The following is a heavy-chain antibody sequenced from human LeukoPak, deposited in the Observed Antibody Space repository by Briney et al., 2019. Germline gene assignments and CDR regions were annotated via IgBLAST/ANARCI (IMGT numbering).Heavy chain of an antibody. CDR3: AKDSAGLDYYFDY. Sequence: PGGSLRLSCAATGFTFNNYAMHWVRQAPGKGLEWVAVISYDGSRKYHADSVKGRFTISRDNSKNTLYLQMNGLRAEDTALYYCAKDSAGLDYYFDYWGQGTLVTVP. D-gene: IGHD1-14*01. J-gene: IGHJ4*02. CDR1: GFTFNNYA. CDR2: ISYDGSRK. V-gene: IGHV3-30*18.